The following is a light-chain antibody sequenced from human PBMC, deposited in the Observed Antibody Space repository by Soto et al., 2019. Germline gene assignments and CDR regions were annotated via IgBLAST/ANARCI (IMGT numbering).Light chain of an antibody. Sequence: EIVMTQSPATLSVSPGERATLSCRASQSVSSNLAWYQQKPGQVPRLLIYGASTRATGIPARFSGSGSGTEFTLTISSLQSEDFAVYYCQQYNNWPPPITFGQGTRLEIK. V-gene: IGKV3-15*01. CDR3: QQYNNWPPPIT. J-gene: IGKJ5*01. CDR1: QSVSSN. CDR2: GAS.